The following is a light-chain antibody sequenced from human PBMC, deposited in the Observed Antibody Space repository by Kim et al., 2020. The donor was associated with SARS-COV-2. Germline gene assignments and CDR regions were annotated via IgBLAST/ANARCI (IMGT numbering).Light chain of an antibody. Sequence: SVKRTCTRSSGHSSYAIAWHQQQPEKGPRYLMKLNSDGSHSKGDGIPDRFSGSSSGAERYLTISSLQSEDEADYYCQTWGTGVWVFGGGTQLTVL. CDR1: SGHSSYA. CDR2: LNSDGSH. J-gene: IGLJ3*02. CDR3: QTWGTGVWV. V-gene: IGLV4-69*01.